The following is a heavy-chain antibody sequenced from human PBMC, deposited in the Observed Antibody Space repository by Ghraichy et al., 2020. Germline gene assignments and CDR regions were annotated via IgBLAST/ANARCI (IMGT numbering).Heavy chain of an antibody. V-gene: IGHV3-74*01. CDR3: AGEDWGRLI. J-gene: IGHJ3*02. CDR2: MNGDGRST. CDR1: GISLSSYW. Sequence: GGSLRLSCAASGISLSSYWMHWVRQPPEKGLVWVSRMNGDGRSTTYADFVEGRFTISRDIAKSTVYLQMNSLRAEDTAIYYCAGEDWGRLIWGQGTVVTVSS. D-gene: IGHD7-27*01.